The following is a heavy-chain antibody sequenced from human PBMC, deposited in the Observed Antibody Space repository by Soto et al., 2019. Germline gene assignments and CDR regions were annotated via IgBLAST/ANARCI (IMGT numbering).Heavy chain of an antibody. CDR1: GFTFSDYY. CDR3: AKVPYGDYSGSGYYYMDV. CDR2: ISSSGGST. D-gene: IGHD4-17*01. J-gene: IGHJ6*03. Sequence: GGSLRLSCAASGFTFSDYYMSWIRQAPGKGLEWVSYISSSGGSTYYADSVRGRFTISRDNSKNTLYLQMNSLRAEDTAVYYCAKVPYGDYSGSGYYYMDVWGKGTTVNVSS. V-gene: IGHV3-23*01.